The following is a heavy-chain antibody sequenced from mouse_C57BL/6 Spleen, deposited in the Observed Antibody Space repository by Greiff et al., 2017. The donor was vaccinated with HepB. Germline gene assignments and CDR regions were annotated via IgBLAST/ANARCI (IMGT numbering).Heavy chain of an antibody. V-gene: IGHV5-4*01. CDR3: ARDGGYGKKDFDY. CDR2: ISDGGSYT. CDR1: GFTFSSYA. J-gene: IGHJ2*01. Sequence: EVMLVESGGGLVKPGGSLKLSCAASGFTFSSYAMSWVRQTPEKRLEWVATISDGGSYTYYPDNVKGRFTISRDNAKNNLYLQMSHLKSEDTAMYYCARDGGYGKKDFDYWGQGTTLTVSS. D-gene: IGHD2-1*01.